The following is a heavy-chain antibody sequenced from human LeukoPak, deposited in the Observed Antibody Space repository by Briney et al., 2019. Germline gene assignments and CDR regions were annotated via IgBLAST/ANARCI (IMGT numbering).Heavy chain of an antibody. Sequence: GGSLRLFCAASGFTFSDYYMSWIRQAPAKGLEWVSYISSSGSTIYYADSVKGRFTISRDNAKNSLYLQMNSLRAEDTAVYYCARVSVLYPDAFDIWGQGTMVTVSS. CDR2: ISSSGSTI. CDR1: GFTFSDYY. CDR3: ARVSVLYPDAFDI. J-gene: IGHJ3*02. D-gene: IGHD2-2*02. V-gene: IGHV3-11*04.